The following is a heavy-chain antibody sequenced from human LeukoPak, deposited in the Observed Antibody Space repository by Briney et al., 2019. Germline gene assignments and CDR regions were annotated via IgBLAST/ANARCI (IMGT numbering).Heavy chain of an antibody. Sequence: GGSLRLSCVGSGFTFSSYAMSWVRQAPGKGLEWVSGISGSGGSTYYADSVKGRFTISRDNSKNTLYLQMNSLRAEDTATYYCAVEDCSSISCYFFWGQGTLLTVSS. J-gene: IGHJ4*02. CDR2: ISGSGGST. CDR3: AVEDCSSISCYFF. CDR1: GFTFSSYA. V-gene: IGHV3-23*01. D-gene: IGHD2-2*01.